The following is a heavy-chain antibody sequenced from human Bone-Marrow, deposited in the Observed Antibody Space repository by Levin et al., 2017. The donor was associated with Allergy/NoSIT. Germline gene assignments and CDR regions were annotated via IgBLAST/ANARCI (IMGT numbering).Heavy chain of an antibody. CDR1: GYTFTGYY. D-gene: IGHD6-19*01. CDR3: ARVPDSSGWDNYYYDYGMDV. V-gene: IGHV1-2*06. Sequence: ASVKVSCKASGYTFTGYYMHWVRQAPGQGLEWMGRINPNSGGTNYAQKFQGRVTMTRDTSISTAYMELSRLRSDDTAVYYCARVPDSSGWDNYYYDYGMDVWGQGTTVTVSS. CDR2: INPNSGGT. J-gene: IGHJ6*02.